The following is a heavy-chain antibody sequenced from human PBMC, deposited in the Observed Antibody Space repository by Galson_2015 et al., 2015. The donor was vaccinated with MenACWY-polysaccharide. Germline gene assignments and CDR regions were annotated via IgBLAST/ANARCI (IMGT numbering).Heavy chain of an antibody. D-gene: IGHD3-22*01. Sequence: STYYNPSLKSRVTISVDTSKNQFSLKLSSVTAADTAVYYCARITMIVVAPLGMDVWGQGTTVTVSS. CDR2: ST. J-gene: IGHJ6*02. CDR3: ARITMIVVAPLGMDV. V-gene: IGHV4-39*07.